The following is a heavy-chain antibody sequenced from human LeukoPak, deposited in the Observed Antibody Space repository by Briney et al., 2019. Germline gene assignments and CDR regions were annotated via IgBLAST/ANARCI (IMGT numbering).Heavy chain of an antibody. D-gene: IGHD3-10*02. V-gene: IGHV3-21*01. CDR3: AELGITMIGGV. Sequence: GGSLRLSCAASGFTFSSYTMNWVRQAPGKGLEWVSSISNSSSYIYYADSVKGRFTISRDNAKNSLYLQMNSLRADDTAVYYCAELGITMIGGVWGKGTTVTISS. CDR1: GFTFSSYT. CDR2: ISNSSSYI. J-gene: IGHJ6*04.